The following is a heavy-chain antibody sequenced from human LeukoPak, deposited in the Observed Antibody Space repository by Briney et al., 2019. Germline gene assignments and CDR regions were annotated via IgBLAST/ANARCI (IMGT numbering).Heavy chain of an antibody. V-gene: IGHV4-59*08. J-gene: IGHJ6*02. CDR3: ARLNYDFWSGYFYYYYGMDV. D-gene: IGHD3-3*01. CDR2: IYYSGST. Sequence: SSETLSLTCTVSGGSISSYYWSWIRQPPGKGLEWIGYIYYSGSTNYNPSLKSRVTISVDTSKNQFSLKLSSVTAADTAVYYCARLNYDFWSGYFYYYYGMDVWGQGTTVTVSS. CDR1: GGSISSYY.